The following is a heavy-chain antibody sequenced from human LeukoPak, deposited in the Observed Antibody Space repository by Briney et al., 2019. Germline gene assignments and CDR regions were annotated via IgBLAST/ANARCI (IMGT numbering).Heavy chain of an antibody. J-gene: IGHJ3*02. CDR3: ARAVGFDI. D-gene: IGHD4-23*01. CDR1: GFTVSSNY. Sequence: QPGGSLRLSCAASGFTVSSNYMSWVRQAPGKGLEWVSVIYSGGSTYNADSVKGRFTISRDNSKNTVYLEMNSLRADDTAVYYCARAVGFDIWGQETMVTVSS. CDR2: IYSGGST. V-gene: IGHV3-53*01.